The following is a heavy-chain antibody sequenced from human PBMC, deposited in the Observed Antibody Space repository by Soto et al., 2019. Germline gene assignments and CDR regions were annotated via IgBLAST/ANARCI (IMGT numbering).Heavy chain of an antibody. Sequence: VQLLDSGGGLVQPGGSLRLSCEASGFTFSSYAMSWVRQAPGKGLEWVSSIRSGGSANYADSVKGRFTISRDDSKSILSLQMNSLRAEDTAIYYCAKNYYFDCWGQGTLVTVSS. CDR3: AKNYYFDC. CDR1: GFTFSSYA. V-gene: IGHV3-23*01. D-gene: IGHD3-10*01. CDR2: IRSGGSA. J-gene: IGHJ4*02.